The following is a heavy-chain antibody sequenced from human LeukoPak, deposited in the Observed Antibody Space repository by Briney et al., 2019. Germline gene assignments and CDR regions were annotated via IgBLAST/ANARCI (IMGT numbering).Heavy chain of an antibody. CDR2: ISYDETHK. CDR1: GFTFSTYG. D-gene: IGHD2-21*01. J-gene: IGHJ5*02. CDR3: ARDFYGGDTSSPLFIWFDP. V-gene: IGHV3-30*03. Sequence: GRSLRLSCAASGFTFSTYGIHWVRQAPGKGLEWVAVISYDETHKYYADSVKGRFTISRDNSKNTVYLQMNSLRAEDTAVYYCARDFYGGDTSSPLFIWFDPWGQGTLVTVSS.